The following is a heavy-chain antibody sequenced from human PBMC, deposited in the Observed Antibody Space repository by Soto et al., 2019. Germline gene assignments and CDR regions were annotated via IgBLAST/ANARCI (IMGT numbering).Heavy chain of an antibody. CDR2: TDYSGNT. CDR1: SDSISSYY. Sequence: QVQLQESGPGLVRPSETLSLTCTVSSDSISSYYWIWIRQSPGKGLEWIGYTDYSGNTNYNPSLKSRGTISGDTSKNQFSLRLSSVTAAATAVYYCARAVGDPLYYLDYWGQGTLVTVSS. D-gene: IGHD6-19*01. J-gene: IGHJ4*02. CDR3: ARAVGDPLYYLDY. V-gene: IGHV4-59*08.